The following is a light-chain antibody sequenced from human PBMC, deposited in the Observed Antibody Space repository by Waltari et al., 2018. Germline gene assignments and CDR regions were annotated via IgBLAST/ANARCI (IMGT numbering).Light chain of an antibody. CDR2: GAS. CDR1: QSVSFN. Sequence: EIVMTQSPATLSVSPGERATLSCRASQSVSFNVAWYQQKPGQGPRLLIYGASARATGIPARFSGSGSGTEFTLTISSLQSEDFAVYDCQQYNNWPRTFGQGTKVEIK. CDR3: QQYNNWPRT. J-gene: IGKJ1*01. V-gene: IGKV3-15*01.